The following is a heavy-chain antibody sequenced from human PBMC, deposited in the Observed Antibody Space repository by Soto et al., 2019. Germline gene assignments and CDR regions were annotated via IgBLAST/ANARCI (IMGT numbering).Heavy chain of an antibody. CDR2: ISGTGGST. J-gene: IGHJ4*02. CDR1: GFTFSSYV. CDR3: AKRYSSSWPFDD. V-gene: IGHV3-23*01. D-gene: IGHD6-13*01. Sequence: HPGGSLRLSCAASGFTFSSYVMNWVRQAPGKGLEWVSAISGTGGSTFYADPVKGRFTISRDNSKNTLYLQMNSLRAEDTAVYYCAKRYSSSWPFDDWGQGTLVTVSS.